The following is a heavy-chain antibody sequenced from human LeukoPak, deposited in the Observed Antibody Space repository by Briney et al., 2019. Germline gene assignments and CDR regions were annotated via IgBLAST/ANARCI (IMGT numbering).Heavy chain of an antibody. CDR1: GGSISSYY. D-gene: IGHD3-9*01. CDR2: IYYSGST. Sequence: SETLSLTCTVSGGSISSYYWSWIRQPPGKGLEWIGYIYYSGSTNYNPSLKSRVTISVDTSKNQFSLKLSSVTAADTAVYYCARGTHYYDILTGFDYWGQGTLVTVSS. CDR3: ARGTHYYDILTGFDY. J-gene: IGHJ4*02. V-gene: IGHV4-59*01.